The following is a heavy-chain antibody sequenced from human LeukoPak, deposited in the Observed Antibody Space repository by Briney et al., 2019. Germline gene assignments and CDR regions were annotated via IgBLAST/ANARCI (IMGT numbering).Heavy chain of an antibody. CDR1: GFTFSSYA. D-gene: IGHD5-18*01. CDR2: ISASGSST. CDR3: AKDLRGYTYGLGY. J-gene: IGHJ4*02. Sequence: GGSLRLSCAASGFTFSSYAMGWVRQAPGTGLEWVSSISASGSSTYYADSVKGRFTISRDNSKNTLYLQMSSLRAEDTAIYYCAKDLRGYTYGLGYWGQGTLVTVSS. V-gene: IGHV3-23*01.